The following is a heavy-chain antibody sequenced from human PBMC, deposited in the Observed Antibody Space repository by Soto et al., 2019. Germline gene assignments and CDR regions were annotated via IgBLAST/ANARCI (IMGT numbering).Heavy chain of an antibody. Sequence: GGSLRLSCAASGFTFSSYWMHWVRQAPGKGLVWVSRINSDGSSTSYTDSVKGRFTISRDNAKNTLYLQMNSLRAEDTAVYYCATNTAMVSLNNWFDPWGQGTLVTVSS. CDR3: ATNTAMVSLNNWFDP. V-gene: IGHV3-74*01. J-gene: IGHJ5*02. CDR2: INSDGSST. D-gene: IGHD5-18*01. CDR1: GFTFSSYW.